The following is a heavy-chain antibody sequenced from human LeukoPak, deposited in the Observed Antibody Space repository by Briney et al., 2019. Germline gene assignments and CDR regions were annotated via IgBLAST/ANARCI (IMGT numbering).Heavy chain of an antibody. CDR1: GYTFTGYY. V-gene: IGHV1-8*03. D-gene: IGHD6-13*01. CDR2: MNPNSGNT. CDR3: ARGYSSSWYEGHNWFDP. J-gene: IGHJ5*02. Sequence: ASVKVSCKASGYTFTGYYMHWVRQATGQGLEWMGWMNPNSGNTGYAQKFQGRVTITRNTSISTAYMELSSLRSEDTAVYYCARGYSSSWYEGHNWFDPWGQGTLVTVSS.